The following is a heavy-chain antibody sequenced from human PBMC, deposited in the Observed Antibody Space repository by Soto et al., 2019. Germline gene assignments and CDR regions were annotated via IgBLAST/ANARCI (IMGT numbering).Heavy chain of an antibody. CDR3: ARTYDDSGPNSGGYGFDI. Sequence: SETLSLTCSVSGASISSYYWSWIRQPPGKGLEWLAYIYYSGSTSYNPSLKSRVSISLDTSTNQFSLKLSSVTAADTAVYYCARTYDDSGPNSGGYGFDIWGQGTMVT. CDR1: GASISSYY. D-gene: IGHD3-22*01. V-gene: IGHV4-59*01. CDR2: IYYSGST. J-gene: IGHJ3*02.